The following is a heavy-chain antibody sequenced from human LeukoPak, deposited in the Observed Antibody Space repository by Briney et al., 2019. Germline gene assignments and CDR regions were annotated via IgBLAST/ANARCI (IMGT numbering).Heavy chain of an antibody. J-gene: IGHJ5*02. Sequence: ASVSVSCTASGYTFTGYFMHWVQQAPGQGLERMGWINVNSGATKYAQKLQGRVTITRDTSVSTAYMDLSSLRSDDTAVYYCAADNTGNPPYDPWGQGTLVTVSS. V-gene: IGHV1-2*02. CDR2: INVNSGAT. D-gene: IGHD2/OR15-2a*01. CDR3: AADNTGNPPYDP. CDR1: GYTFTGYF.